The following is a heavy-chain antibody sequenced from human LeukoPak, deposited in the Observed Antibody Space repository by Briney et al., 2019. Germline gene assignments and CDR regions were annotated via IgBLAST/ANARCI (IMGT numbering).Heavy chain of an antibody. V-gene: IGHV4-59*01. CDR2: IYYSGST. D-gene: IGHD6-19*01. CDR1: GGSISSYY. CDR3: ARADPYSSGWYWFDP. J-gene: IGHJ5*02. Sequence: SETLSLTCTVSGGSISSYYWSWIRQPPGKGLEWIGYIYYSGSTNYNPSLKSRVTISVDTSRNQFSLKLSSVTAADTAVYYCARADPYSSGWYWFDPWGQGTLVTVSS.